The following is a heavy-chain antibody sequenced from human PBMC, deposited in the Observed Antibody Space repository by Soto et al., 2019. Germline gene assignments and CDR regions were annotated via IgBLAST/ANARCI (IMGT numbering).Heavy chain of an antibody. V-gene: IGHV5-51*01. D-gene: IGHD6-19*01. J-gene: IGHJ6*02. CDR2: IYPGDSDT. Sequence: GESLKISCKGSGYSFTSYWIGWVRQMPGKGLEWMGIIYPGDSDTRYSPSFQGQVTISADKSISTAYLQWSSLKASDTAMYYCARRIAVAGHYYYYGMDVWGQGTTV. CDR1: GYSFTSYW. CDR3: ARRIAVAGHYYYYGMDV.